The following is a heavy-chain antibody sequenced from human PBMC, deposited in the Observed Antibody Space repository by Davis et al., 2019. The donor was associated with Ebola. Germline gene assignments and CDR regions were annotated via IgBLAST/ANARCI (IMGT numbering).Heavy chain of an antibody. Sequence: GESLKISCAASGFTFSNAWMSWLRQAPGKGLAWVGRIKSKTDGGTTDYAAPVKGRFTISRDDSKNTLYLQMNSLKTEDTAVYYCTTVLRYFDWARGGYYYGMDVWGQGTTVTVSS. V-gene: IGHV3-15*01. D-gene: IGHD3-9*01. CDR1: GFTFSNAW. J-gene: IGHJ6*02. CDR2: IKSKTDGGTT. CDR3: TTVLRYFDWARGGYYYGMDV.